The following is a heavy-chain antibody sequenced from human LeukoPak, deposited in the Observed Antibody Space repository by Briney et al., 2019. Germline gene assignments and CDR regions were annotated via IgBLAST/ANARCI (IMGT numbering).Heavy chain of an antibody. CDR3: AQGLLS. CDR2: ISYDGSNK. J-gene: IGHJ5*02. CDR1: GFTFSTSD. Sequence: SGGSLRLSCAASGFTFSTSDMHWVRQAPGKGLQWVAFISYDGSNKHYADSVQGRCTISRDNSKNTLYLQLSSLRADDTAVFYCAQGLLSWGQGTLLTVAA. V-gene: IGHV3-30*02.